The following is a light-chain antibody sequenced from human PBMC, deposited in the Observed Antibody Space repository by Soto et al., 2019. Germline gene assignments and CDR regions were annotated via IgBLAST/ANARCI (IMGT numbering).Light chain of an antibody. Sequence: MTQSAATVSVSQGERATLSCRAGQSVSSNLAWYQQKPGQAPRLLIYGASTRATGIPARFSGSGCGTEFTLTISSLLSADFAVYYCKQYNTWPPWPFCQGTKVDI. J-gene: IGKJ1*01. CDR1: QSVSSN. V-gene: IGKV3-15*01. CDR2: GAS. CDR3: KQYNTWPPWP.